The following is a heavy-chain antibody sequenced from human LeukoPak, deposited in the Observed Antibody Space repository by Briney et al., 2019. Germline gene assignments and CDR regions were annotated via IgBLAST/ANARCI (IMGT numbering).Heavy chain of an antibody. CDR3: TCYYGSGSYYNEPPPFDY. Sequence: GTLSLTCAVSGASIRSGNWWSWVRQASGKGLEWVGRIRSKANSYATAYAASVKGRFTISRDDSKNTAYLQMNSLKTEDTAVYYCTCYYGSGSYYNEPPPFDYWGQGTLVTVSS. CDR2: IRSKANSYAT. V-gene: IGHV3-73*01. J-gene: IGHJ4*02. D-gene: IGHD3-10*01. CDR1: GASIRSGNW.